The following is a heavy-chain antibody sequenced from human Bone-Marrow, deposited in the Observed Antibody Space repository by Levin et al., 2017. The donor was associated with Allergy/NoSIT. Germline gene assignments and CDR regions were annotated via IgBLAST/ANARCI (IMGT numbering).Heavy chain of an antibody. J-gene: IGHJ4*02. CDR2: IYSVGST. D-gene: IGHD3-10*01. V-gene: IGHV3-53*01. Sequence: GESLKISCAASGVTVGNHYMSWVRQAPGKGLEWVSVIYSVGSTYYAESVQGRFTISRDNSKNTLYLQMNSLRAEDTAIYYCARDPPGGGYWGQGTLVTVSS. CDR1: GVTVGNHY. CDR3: ARDPPGGGY.